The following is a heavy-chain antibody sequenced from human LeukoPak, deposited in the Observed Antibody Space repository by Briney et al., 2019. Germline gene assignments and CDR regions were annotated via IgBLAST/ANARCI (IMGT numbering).Heavy chain of an antibody. CDR2: INWNGVSR. Sequence: GRCLRPSCTASGFTVDDYGMTWVSQPPGNGLEWVFDINWNGVSRGYAPSVGGRFTIYRDKSKNSLYLQMNSLRVKDTALYYCARDDLRHRNWFDPWGEGSVVTVPS. CDR1: GFTVDDYG. D-gene: IGHD3-3*01. CDR3: ARDDLRHRNWFDP. J-gene: IGHJ5*02. V-gene: IGHV3-20*04.